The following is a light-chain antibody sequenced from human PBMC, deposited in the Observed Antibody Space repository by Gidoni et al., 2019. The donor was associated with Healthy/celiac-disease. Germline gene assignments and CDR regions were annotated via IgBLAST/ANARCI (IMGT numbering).Light chain of an antibody. Sequence: SALTQPASVSASPGQSITISCTGTSSDVGGYNYVSWYQQHPGKAPKRMIYDVSNRPSGVSKRFSGSKSGNTASLTISGLQAEDEADYYCSSYTSSSTLPVVFGGGTKLTVL. V-gene: IGLV2-14*01. CDR2: DVS. CDR3: SSYTSSSTLPVV. CDR1: SSDVGGYNY. J-gene: IGLJ2*01.